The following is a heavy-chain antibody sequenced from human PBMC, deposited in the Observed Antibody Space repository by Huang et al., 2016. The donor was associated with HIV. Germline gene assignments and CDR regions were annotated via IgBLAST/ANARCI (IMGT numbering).Heavy chain of an antibody. CDR1: GFPFRDYP. Sequence: EVQLVQSGGVAIKPGGSLRLPCAASGFPFRDYPMHWVRIVPGKGLEWVARISGDGSTTKDGDAGKGRFTISRDNSKDSLYLQMNSLKTEDTAFYYCTGIFYDSTGYYYHYWGQGTLVTVSS. CDR3: TGIFYDSTGYYYHY. D-gene: IGHD3-22*01. CDR2: ISGDGSTT. J-gene: IGHJ4*02. V-gene: IGHV3-43*01.